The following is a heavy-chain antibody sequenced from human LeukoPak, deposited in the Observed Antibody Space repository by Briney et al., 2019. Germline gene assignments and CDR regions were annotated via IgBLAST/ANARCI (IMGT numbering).Heavy chain of an antibody. J-gene: IGHJ4*02. CDR1: GFTVSSNY. V-gene: IGHV3-66*01. Sequence: GGSLRLSCAASGFTVSSNYMSWVRQAPGRGLDWVSVIYSGGSTYYADSVKGRFTISRDNSKNTLYLQMNSLRVEDTAVYYCSTYSAPWEFLDYWGQGTLVTVSS. D-gene: IGHD2-21*01. CDR3: STYSAPWEFLDY. CDR2: IYSGGST.